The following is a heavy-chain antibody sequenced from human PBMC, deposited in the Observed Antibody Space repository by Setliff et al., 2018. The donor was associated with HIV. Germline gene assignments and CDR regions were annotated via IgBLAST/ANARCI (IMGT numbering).Heavy chain of an antibody. J-gene: IGHJ1*01. CDR2: IVVGSGST. D-gene: IGHD6-6*01. V-gene: IGHV1-58*01. CDR3: ARDPAPSSSASYFQH. CDR1: GFTFSGSV. Sequence: GASVKVSCKASGFTFSGSVVQWVRQARGQRLEWIGRIVVGSGSTTYAQKFQGRVTMTRDTSTSTVYMELSSLRSEDTAVYYCARDPAPSSSASYFQHWGQGTPVTVSS.